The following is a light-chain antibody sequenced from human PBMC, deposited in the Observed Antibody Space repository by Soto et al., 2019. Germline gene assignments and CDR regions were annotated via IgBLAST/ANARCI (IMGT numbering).Light chain of an antibody. V-gene: IGLV1-51*02. J-gene: IGLJ3*02. Sequence: QSMLTQPRSVSAAPGQMVTISCSGSSCDIGDNYVSCYQHLPGTAPKLLIYENTKRPSGIPDRFSVSKSVTSATLGITGLQAEEEADYYCGTWDTCHSIVVFGGGTKVTVL. CDR1: SCDIGDNY. CDR3: GTWDTCHSIVV. CDR2: ENT.